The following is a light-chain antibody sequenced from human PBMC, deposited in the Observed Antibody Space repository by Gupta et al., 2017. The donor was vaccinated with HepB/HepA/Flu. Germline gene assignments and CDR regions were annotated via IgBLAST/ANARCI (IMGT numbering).Light chain of an antibody. V-gene: IGLV1-40*01. J-gene: IGLJ2*01. CDR2: GNS. Sequence: QSVLTQPPSVSGAPGQRGTISCTGSSSTIGAGYDVHWYQQLPETAPNLLIYGNSNRHSGVPDRFSGSKSGTSASLAITGLQAEDEADYYCQSYDSSLRGNVVFGGGTKLTVL. CDR1: SSTIGAGYD. CDR3: QSYDSSLRGNVV.